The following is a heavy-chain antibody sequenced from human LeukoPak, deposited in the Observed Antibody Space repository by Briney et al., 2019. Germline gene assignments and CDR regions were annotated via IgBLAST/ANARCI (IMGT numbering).Heavy chain of an antibody. CDR1: GYTFTVYY. D-gene: IGHD6-19*01. Sequence: ASVKVSCKASGYTFTVYYMHWVRQAPGQGLEWMGWINPNSGGTNYAQKFQGRVTMTRDTSISTAYMELSRLRSDDTAVYYCARGFVVAGTTSLPNYWGQGTLVTVSS. V-gene: IGHV1-2*02. CDR3: ARGFVVAGTTSLPNY. CDR2: INPNSGGT. J-gene: IGHJ4*02.